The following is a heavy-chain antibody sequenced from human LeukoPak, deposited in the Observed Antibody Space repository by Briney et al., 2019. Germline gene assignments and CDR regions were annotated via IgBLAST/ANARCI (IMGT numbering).Heavy chain of an antibody. CDR1: GYTFTGYY. CDR2: INPNSGGT. J-gene: IGHJ4*02. Sequence: ASVKVSCKASGYTFTGYYVHWVRQAPGQGLEWMGRINPNSGGTNYAQKFQGRVTMTRDTSISTAYMELSRLRSDDTAVYYCARDWDSSGYYYEFDYWGQGTLVTVSS. D-gene: IGHD3-22*01. V-gene: IGHV1-2*06. CDR3: ARDWDSSGYYYEFDY.